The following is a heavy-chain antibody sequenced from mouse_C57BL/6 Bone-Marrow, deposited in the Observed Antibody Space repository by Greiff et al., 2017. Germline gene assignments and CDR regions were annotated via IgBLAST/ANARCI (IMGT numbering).Heavy chain of an antibody. V-gene: IGHV1-81*01. CDR2: IYPRSGNT. CDR1: GYTFTSYG. J-gene: IGHJ4*01. CDR3: ARHWGDYCYAMDY. Sequence: LVESGAELARPGASVKLSCKASGYTFTSYGISWVKQRTGQGLEWIGEIYPRSGNTYYNEKFKGKATLTADKSSSTAYMELRSLTSEDSAVYFCARHWGDYCYAMDYWGQGTSVTVSS. D-gene: IGHD2-4*01.